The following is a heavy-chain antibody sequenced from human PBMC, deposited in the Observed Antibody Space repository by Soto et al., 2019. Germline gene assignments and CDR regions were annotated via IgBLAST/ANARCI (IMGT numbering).Heavy chain of an antibody. D-gene: IGHD6-6*01. Sequence: QPGGSLRLSCAASGFTFSSYAMTWFRQAPGKGLEWVSSIDVSGGSTNYADSVQGRFTVSRDNSKNTLFLQMHSLRAEDTAVYYCAKVIEYSSSNYNYGMDGWGQGPTGTVSS. CDR1: GFTFSSYA. CDR3: AKVIEYSSSNYNYGMDG. V-gene: IGHV3-23*01. CDR2: IDVSGGST. J-gene: IGHJ6*01.